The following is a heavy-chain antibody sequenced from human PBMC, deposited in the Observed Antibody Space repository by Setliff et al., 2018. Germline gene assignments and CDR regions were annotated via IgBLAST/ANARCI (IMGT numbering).Heavy chain of an antibody. CDR2: IFYSGST. CDR1: GGSISSHY. V-gene: IGHV4-59*11. D-gene: IGHD3-3*01. CDR3: ARDEGYYDFWSGYYEDYTPHGGFDP. Sequence: SETLSLTCTVSGGSISSHYWNWIRQPPGKGLEWIGYIFYSGSTNYNPSLKSRVTISVDTSKNQFSLKLSSVTAADTAVYYCARDEGYYDFWSGYYEDYTPHGGFDPWGQGTLVTVSS. J-gene: IGHJ5*02.